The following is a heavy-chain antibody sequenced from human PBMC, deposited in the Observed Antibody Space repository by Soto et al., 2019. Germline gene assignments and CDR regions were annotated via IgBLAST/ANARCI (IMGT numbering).Heavy chain of an antibody. V-gene: IGHV1-58*02. CDR1: GFTFSSCG. CDR2: IVVGSGNT. D-gene: IGHD1-1*01. J-gene: IGHJ5*02. Sequence: QIQLVQFGPEVRKPGTPVKVSCKASGFTFSSCGIHWVRQARGQRLEWIGWIVVGSGNTNYAQKFQERVTITRDVSPTTAYMELTSLRSDDTAVYYCASDLAPTAPYNWFEPWGQGTLVTVSS. CDR3: ASDLAPTAPYNWFEP.